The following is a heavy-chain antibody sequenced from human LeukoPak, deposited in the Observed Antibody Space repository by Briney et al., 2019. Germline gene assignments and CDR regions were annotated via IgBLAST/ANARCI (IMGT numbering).Heavy chain of an antibody. CDR3: ARGSVIVGATTFDY. CDR2: IIPIFGIA. CDR1: GGTFSSYA. J-gene: IGHJ4*02. D-gene: IGHD1-26*01. Sequence: SVKVSCKASGGTFSSYAISWVRQAPGQGLEWMGRIIPIFGIANYAQKFQGRVTITADKSTCTAYMELSSLRSEDTAVYYCARGSVIVGATTFDYWGQGTLVTVSS. V-gene: IGHV1-69*04.